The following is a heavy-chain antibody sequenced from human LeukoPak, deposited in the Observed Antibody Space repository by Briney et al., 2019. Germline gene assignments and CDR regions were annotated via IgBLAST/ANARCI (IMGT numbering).Heavy chain of an antibody. V-gene: IGHV4-39*01. CDR3: ALLAGSSSGYFDY. D-gene: IGHD6-6*01. J-gene: IGHJ4*02. CDR1: GGSISSSSYY. CDR2: IYYSGST. Sequence: PSETLSLTCTVSGGSISSSSYYWGWIRQPPGKGLEWIGSIYYSGSTYYNPSLKSRVTISVDTSKNQFSLKLSSVTAADTAVYYCALLAGSSSGYFDYWGQGTLVTVSS.